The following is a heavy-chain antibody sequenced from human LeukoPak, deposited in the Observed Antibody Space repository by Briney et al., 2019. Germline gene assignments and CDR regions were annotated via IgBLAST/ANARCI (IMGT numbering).Heavy chain of an antibody. Sequence: SETLSLTCTVSGGSISSTSYYWGWIRQPPGKGLEWIGSIYYSGSTYYNPSLKSRVTISVDTSKNQFSLKLSSVTAADAAVYYCASPLTWKDAFDIWGQGTMVTVSS. CDR2: IYYSGST. CDR1: GGSISSTSYY. J-gene: IGHJ3*02. V-gene: IGHV4-39*01. D-gene: IGHD4/OR15-4a*01. CDR3: ASPLTWKDAFDI.